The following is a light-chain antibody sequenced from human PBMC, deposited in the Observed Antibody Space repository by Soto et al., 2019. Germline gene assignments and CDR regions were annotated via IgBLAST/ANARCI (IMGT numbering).Light chain of an antibody. V-gene: IGLV2-14*01. CDR2: EVS. CDR1: RSDVGGYNY. Sequence: QSVRTRPASGTSSPRQSITISCTRTRSDVGGYNYVSWYQQHPGKAPKLMIYEVSNRPSGVSNRFSGSKSGNTASLTISGLQAEDEADYYCSSYTSSTFYVFGTGTKVTVL. CDR3: SSYTSSTFYV. J-gene: IGLJ1*01.